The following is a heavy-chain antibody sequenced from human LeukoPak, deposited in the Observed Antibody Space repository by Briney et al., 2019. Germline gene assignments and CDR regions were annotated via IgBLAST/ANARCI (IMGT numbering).Heavy chain of an antibody. CDR1: GGTFSSYA. J-gene: IGHJ4*02. Sequence: PMASVKVSCKASGGTFSSYAISWVRQAPGQGLEWMGGIIPIFGTANYAQKFQGRVTITADETTSTAYMELSSLRSEDTAVYYCASHLGDWGYYYFDYWGQGTLVTVSS. V-gene: IGHV1-69*13. CDR3: ASHLGDWGYYYFDY. CDR2: IIPIFGTA. D-gene: IGHD7-27*01.